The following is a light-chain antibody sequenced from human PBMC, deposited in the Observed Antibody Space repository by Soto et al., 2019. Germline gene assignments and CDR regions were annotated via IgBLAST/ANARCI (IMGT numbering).Light chain of an antibody. V-gene: IGKV1-27*01. Sequence: IQMTQSPPSLSASVGDRVIITCRASQALSNYLVWYQQKPGNSPKLLIYAASTLQSGVPSRFSGSGSGTDFTLTISSLQPEDVATYYIQNSNSGACTLGHGTKVEIK. CDR3: QNSNSGACT. J-gene: IGKJ1*01. CDR1: QALSNY. CDR2: AAS.